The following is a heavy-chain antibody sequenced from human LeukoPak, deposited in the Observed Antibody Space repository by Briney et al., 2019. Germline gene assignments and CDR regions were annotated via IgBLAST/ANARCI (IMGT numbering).Heavy chain of an antibody. CDR3: ARGHSYGSFDY. V-gene: IGHV4-59*01. J-gene: IGHJ4*02. CDR2: IYYSGST. D-gene: IGHD5-18*01. CDR1: GGSISSYY. Sequence: SETLSLTCTVSGGSISSYYWSWIRQPPGKGLEWIGYIYYSGSTNYNPSLKSRLTISVDTSKNKFSLRLSSVTAADTAVYYCARGHSYGSFDYWGQGTLVTVSS.